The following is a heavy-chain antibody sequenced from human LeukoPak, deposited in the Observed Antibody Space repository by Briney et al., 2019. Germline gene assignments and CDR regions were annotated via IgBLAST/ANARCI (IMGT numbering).Heavy chain of an antibody. CDR1: GGSFSGYY. D-gene: IGHD3-9*01. CDR2: IYYSGST. CDR3: ARSNVLRYFDWLLYPHPFDY. J-gene: IGHJ4*02. Sequence: SETLSLTCAVYGGSFSGYYWSWIRQPPGKGLEWIGYIYYSGSTYYNPSLKSRVTISVDTSKNQFSLKLSSVTAADTAVYYCARSNVLRYFDWLLYPHPFDYWGQGTLVTVSS. V-gene: IGHV4-30-4*08.